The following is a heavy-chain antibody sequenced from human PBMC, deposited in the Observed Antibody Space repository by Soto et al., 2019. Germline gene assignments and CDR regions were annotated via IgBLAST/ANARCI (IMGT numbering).Heavy chain of an antibody. CDR1: GYTFTGYY. V-gene: IGHV1-2*04. D-gene: IGHD1-1*01. J-gene: IGHJ6*02. Sequence: ASVKVSCKASGYTFTGYYMHWVRQAPGQGLEWMGWINPNSGGTNYAQKFQGWVTMTRDTSISTAYMELSRLRSDDTAVYYCARGRDLEGTGTTYYGMDVWGQGTTVTVSS. CDR2: INPNSGGT. CDR3: ARGRDLEGTGTTYYGMDV.